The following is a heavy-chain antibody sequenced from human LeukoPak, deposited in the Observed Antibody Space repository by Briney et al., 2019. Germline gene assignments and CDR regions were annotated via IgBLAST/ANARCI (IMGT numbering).Heavy chain of an antibody. D-gene: IGHD5-18*01. Sequence: GGSLRLSCHASGFNFAEYTISWFRQAPGKGLEWVAFIRRKAYAETKEYAASVKGRFTISRDDSKSIAYLQMSSLRAEDTAFYRCSRDMFSYGLVFDYWGRGTLVTVSS. J-gene: IGHJ4*02. CDR2: IRRKAYAETK. CDR3: SRDMFSYGLVFDY. CDR1: GFNFAEYT. V-gene: IGHV3-49*03.